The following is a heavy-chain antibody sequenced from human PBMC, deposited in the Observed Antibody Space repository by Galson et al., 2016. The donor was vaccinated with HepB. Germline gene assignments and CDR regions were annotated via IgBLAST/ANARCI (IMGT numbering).Heavy chain of an antibody. D-gene: IGHD5-24*01. CDR2: IHYSGNT. V-gene: IGHV4-61*08. J-gene: IGHJ4*02. CDR1: GGSVISGGYY. Sequence: SETLSLTCTVSGGSVISGGYYWSWIRQPPGKGLEWIGYIHYSGNTNYSPSLKSRVTMSVDTSKNHFSLKLSSVTAADTAVYYCASGQPEMALIRFFDYWGRGPLVTVSS. CDR3: ASGQPEMALIRFFDY.